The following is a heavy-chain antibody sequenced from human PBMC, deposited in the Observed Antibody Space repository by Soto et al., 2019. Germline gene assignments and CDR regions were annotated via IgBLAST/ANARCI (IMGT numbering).Heavy chain of an antibody. Sequence: SETLSLTCTVSGGSIGKYYWSWSRQPPGKGLEWIGYIHYSGSTWYNPSLKSRVTISVDKSRNQFSLKLSSVTAADTAVYFCAKNLYGYYVNPDIWGQGTMVTVSS. CDR3: AKNLYGYYVNPDI. CDR1: GGSIGKYY. D-gene: IGHD3-3*01. V-gene: IGHV4-59*01. CDR2: IHYSGST. J-gene: IGHJ3*02.